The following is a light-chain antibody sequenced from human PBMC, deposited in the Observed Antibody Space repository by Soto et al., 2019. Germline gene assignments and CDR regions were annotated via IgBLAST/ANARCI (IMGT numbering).Light chain of an antibody. V-gene: IGKV1-12*01. Sequence: DTQMTQSPSSVSASVGDRVTITCRASQGINNWLAWYQEKPGKAPKLLIYAASSLQSGVPSRFSGSGSGTEFTLTISSLQPEDFATYHCQQDNSFPPTFGPGTKVDIK. CDR2: AAS. CDR3: QQDNSFPPT. J-gene: IGKJ3*01. CDR1: QGINNW.